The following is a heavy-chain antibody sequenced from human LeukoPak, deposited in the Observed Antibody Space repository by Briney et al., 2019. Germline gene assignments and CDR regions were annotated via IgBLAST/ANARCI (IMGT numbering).Heavy chain of an antibody. CDR1: GFTFSSYG. D-gene: IGHD3-22*01. CDR3: AKGGYYDSSGYYSH. V-gene: IGHV3-30*18. J-gene: IGHJ4*02. Sequence: PGGSLRLSCAASGFTFSSYGMHWVRQAPGKGLEGVAVISYDGSNKYYADSVKGRFTISRDNSKNTLYLQMNSLRAEDTAVYYCAKGGYYDSSGYYSHWGQGTLVTVSS. CDR2: ISYDGSNK.